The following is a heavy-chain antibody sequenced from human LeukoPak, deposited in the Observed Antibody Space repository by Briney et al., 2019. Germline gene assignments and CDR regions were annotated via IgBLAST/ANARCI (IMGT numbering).Heavy chain of an antibody. D-gene: IGHD2-2*01. CDR2: ISAYNGNT. Sequence: ASVKVSRKASGYTFTSYGTSWVRQAPGQGLEWMGWISAYNGNTNYAQKFQGRVTMTTDTSTSTAYMELRSLRSDDTAVYYCARGFRDIVVVPTTDDAFDIWGQGTMVTVSS. J-gene: IGHJ3*02. CDR3: ARGFRDIVVVPTTDDAFDI. CDR1: GYTFTSYG. V-gene: IGHV1-18*01.